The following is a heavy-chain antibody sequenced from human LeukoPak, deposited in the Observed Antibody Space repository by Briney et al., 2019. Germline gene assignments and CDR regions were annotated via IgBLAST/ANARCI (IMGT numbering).Heavy chain of an antibody. CDR1: GGSITSSNYY. Sequence: KPSETLSLTCTVSGGSITSSNYYWGWLRQPPGLGREWVGCIYYSGSTYYNPSLKSRVTISVDTSKNQFSLKLSSVTAADTAVYYCARHGGYDRSGYGFDPWGQGTLVTVSS. CDR2: IYYSGST. J-gene: IGHJ5*02. CDR3: ARHGGYDRSGYGFDP. D-gene: IGHD3-22*01. V-gene: IGHV4-39*01.